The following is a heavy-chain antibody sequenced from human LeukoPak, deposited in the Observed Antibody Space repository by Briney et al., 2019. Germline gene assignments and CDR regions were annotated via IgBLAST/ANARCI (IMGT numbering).Heavy chain of an antibody. CDR2: INPNSGGT. D-gene: IGHD4-23*01. J-gene: IGHJ5*02. CDR3: ARSDYGGKGAGDNWLDP. V-gene: IGHV1-2*02. CDR1: GYTFTVYY. Sequence: ASVKVSCKASGYTFTVYYIYWVRQAPGQGLEWMGWINPNSGGTNYAQKFQGRVTRTRDTSISTAYMELSRVTSDDTAVYYCARSDYGGKGAGDNWLDPWGQGTLVTVSS.